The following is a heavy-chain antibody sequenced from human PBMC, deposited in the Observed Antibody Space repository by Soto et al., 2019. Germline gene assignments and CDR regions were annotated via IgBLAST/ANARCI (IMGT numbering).Heavy chain of an antibody. D-gene: IGHD5-18*01. CDR3: AKLSGYSSGYPTAEYFQH. Sequence: GGSLRLSCAASGFTFSSYAMSWVRQAPGKGLEWVSAISGSGGSTYYADSVKGRFTISRDNSKNTLYLQMNSLRAEDTAVYYCAKLSGYSSGYPTAEYFQHWGQGTLVTVSS. V-gene: IGHV3-23*01. CDR2: ISGSGGST. J-gene: IGHJ1*01. CDR1: GFTFSSYA.